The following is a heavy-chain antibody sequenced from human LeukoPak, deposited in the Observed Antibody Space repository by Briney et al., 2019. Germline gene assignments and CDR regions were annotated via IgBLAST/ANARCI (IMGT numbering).Heavy chain of an antibody. Sequence: GGSLRLSCAAYGFSLSGYWMSWVRQAPGKGLEWVARLHADGNEKYFVHSVKGRFTVSRDNAKNSLYLQMNSLRAEDTALYHCAREGCSSTSCPFDYWGQGTLVTVSS. CDR2: LHADGNEK. V-gene: IGHV3-7*03. CDR3: AREGCSSTSCPFDY. CDR1: GFSLSGYW. J-gene: IGHJ4*02. D-gene: IGHD2-2*01.